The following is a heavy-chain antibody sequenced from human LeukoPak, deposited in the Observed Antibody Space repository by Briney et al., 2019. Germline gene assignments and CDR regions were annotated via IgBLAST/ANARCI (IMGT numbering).Heavy chain of an antibody. J-gene: IGHJ4*02. Sequence: SETLSLTCTVSGGSISSYYWSWIRQPPGKGLEWIGYMYYRGNTNYDPSLKSRVTISIDTPNNQFSLKLSSVPAADTAVYYCATGVHGIAAAGDYYFDYWGQGTLVTVSS. V-gene: IGHV4-59*01. D-gene: IGHD6-13*01. CDR3: ATGVHGIAAAGDYYFDY. CDR2: MYYRGNT. CDR1: GGSISSYY.